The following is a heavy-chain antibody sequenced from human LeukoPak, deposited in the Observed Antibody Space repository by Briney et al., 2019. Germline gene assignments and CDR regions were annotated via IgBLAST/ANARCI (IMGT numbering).Heavy chain of an antibody. V-gene: IGHV4-59*01. Sequence: PSETLSLTCTVSGGSISSYYWSWIRQPPGKGLEWIGYIYYSGSTNYNPSLKSRVTISVDTSKNQFSLKLSSVTAADTAVYYCARSLGYCSSTSCYRSSRDWYFDLWGRGTLVTVSS. CDR1: GGSISSYY. CDR2: IYYSGST. J-gene: IGHJ2*01. CDR3: ARSLGYCSSTSCYRSSRDWYFDL. D-gene: IGHD2-2*02.